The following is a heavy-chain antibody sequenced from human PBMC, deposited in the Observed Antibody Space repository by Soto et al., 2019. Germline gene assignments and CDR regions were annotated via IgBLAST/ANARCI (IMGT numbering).Heavy chain of an antibody. J-gene: IGHJ4*02. Sequence: GASVKVSCKASGGTFSSYAISWVRQAPGQGLEWMGGIIPIFGTANYAQKFQGRVTITADESTSTAYMELSSLRSEDTAVYYCAREREIGPFRYCSGGSCPFDYWGQGTLVTVSS. CDR3: AREREIGPFRYCSGGSCPFDY. D-gene: IGHD2-15*01. V-gene: IGHV1-69*13. CDR2: IIPIFGTA. CDR1: GGTFSSYA.